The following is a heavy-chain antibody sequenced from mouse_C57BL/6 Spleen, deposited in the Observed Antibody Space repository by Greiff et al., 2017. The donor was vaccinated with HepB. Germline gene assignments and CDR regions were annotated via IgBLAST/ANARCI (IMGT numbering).Heavy chain of an antibody. D-gene: IGHD1-1*01. CDR2: IWSGGST. V-gene: IGHV2-2*01. CDR1: GFSLTSYG. Sequence: VHLVESGPGLVQPSQSLSITCTVSGFSLTSYGVHWVRQSPGKGLEWLGVIWSGGSTDYNAAFISRLSISKDNSKSQVFFKMNSLQADDTAIYYCARPHYYYGSSYGFAYWGQGTLVTVSA. CDR3: ARPHYYYGSSYGFAY. J-gene: IGHJ3*01.